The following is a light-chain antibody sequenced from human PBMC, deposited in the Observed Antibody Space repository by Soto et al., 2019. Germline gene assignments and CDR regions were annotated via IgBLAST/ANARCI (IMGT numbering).Light chain of an antibody. CDR2: WAS. Sequence: DIVMTQSPDSLAVSLGERATINCKSSQSVLYSSNNKNYLAWYQQKPGQPPKLLIYWASTRESGVPDRFSGSGSGTDFTLTISRLQAEDVTVYYCQSYYCGSPTFGGGT. CDR1: QSVLYSSNNKNY. CDR3: QSYYCGSPT. J-gene: IGKJ4*01. V-gene: IGKV4-1*01.